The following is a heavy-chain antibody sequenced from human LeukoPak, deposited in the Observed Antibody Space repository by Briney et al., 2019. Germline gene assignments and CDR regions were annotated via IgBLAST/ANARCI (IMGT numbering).Heavy chain of an antibody. V-gene: IGHV4-31*03. Sequence: SETLSLTCTVSGGSISSGGYYWSWIRQHPGKGLEWIGYIYYSGSTYYNPSLQSRVTISADTSKNQFSLKLSSVTAADTAVYYCARQIVVVTGNWFDPWGQGTLVTVSS. CDR1: GGSISSGGYY. D-gene: IGHD2-21*02. CDR2: IYYSGST. CDR3: ARQIVVVTGNWFDP. J-gene: IGHJ5*02.